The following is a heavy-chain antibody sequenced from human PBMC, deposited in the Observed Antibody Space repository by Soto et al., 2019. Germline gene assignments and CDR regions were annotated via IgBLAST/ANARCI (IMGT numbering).Heavy chain of an antibody. CDR1: GFTFSSYA. D-gene: IGHD6-13*01. V-gene: IGHV3-23*01. CDR2: ISGSGNTS. J-gene: IGHJ4*02. Sequence: EVQLLESGGGLVQPGGSRRLSCAASGFTFSSYAMTWVRQAPGKGLEWVSAISGSGNTSYYADSVKGRFTISRDSSKKMLYLQMNSLRPEDTAVYYCAKDRGRTWYEDYWGQGTLVTVFS. CDR3: AKDRGRTWYEDY.